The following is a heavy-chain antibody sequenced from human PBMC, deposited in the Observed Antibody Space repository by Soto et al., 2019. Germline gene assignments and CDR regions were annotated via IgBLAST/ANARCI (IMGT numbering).Heavy chain of an antibody. CDR1: GGTFSSYA. J-gene: IGHJ4*02. D-gene: IGHD5-12*01. CDR2: IIPIFGTA. V-gene: IGHV1-69*06. CDR3: ARDRDGYKDY. Sequence: GASVKVSCKASGGTFSSYAIRWVRQAPGQGLEWMGGIIPIFGTANYAQKFQGRVTITADKSTSTAYMELSSLRSEDTAVYYCARDRDGYKDYWGQGTLVTVYS.